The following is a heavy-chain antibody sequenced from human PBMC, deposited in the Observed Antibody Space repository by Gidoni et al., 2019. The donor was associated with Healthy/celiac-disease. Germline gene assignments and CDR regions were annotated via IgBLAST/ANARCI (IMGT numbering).Heavy chain of an antibody. CDR3: ARILIGYYDSSGYYRMEAPDY. D-gene: IGHD3-22*01. CDR2: IFSNDEK. V-gene: IGHV2-26*01. Sequence: WSFAGFSLSTARMGVSWIRQPPGKALEWLAHIFSNDEKSYSTSLKSRLTISKDTSKSQVVLTMTNMDPVDTATYYCARILIGYYDSSGYYRMEAPDYWGQGTLVTVSS. CDR1: GFSLSTARMG. J-gene: IGHJ4*02.